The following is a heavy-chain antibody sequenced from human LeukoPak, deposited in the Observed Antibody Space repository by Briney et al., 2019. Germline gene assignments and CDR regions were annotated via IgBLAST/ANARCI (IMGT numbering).Heavy chain of an antibody. J-gene: IGHJ4*02. Sequence: SETLSLTCTVSGVSITSFYWSWIRQPPGKGLEWIGYIYISGSNNYNPSLKSRVTVSLDTTKNQVSLKLSSVSAADTAVYYCASTGYCIGGSCYSNYFDHWGQGTLVTVSS. D-gene: IGHD2-15*01. V-gene: IGHV4-4*08. CDR1: GVSITSFY. CDR3: ASTGYCIGGSCYSNYFDH. CDR2: IYISGSN.